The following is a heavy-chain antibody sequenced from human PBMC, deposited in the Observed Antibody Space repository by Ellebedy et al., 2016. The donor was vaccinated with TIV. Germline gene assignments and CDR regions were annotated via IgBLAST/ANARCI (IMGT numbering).Heavy chain of an antibody. V-gene: IGHV3-7*03. Sequence: GESLKISCPASGFTVSDYWLTWVRQAPGKGLQWVANINNNGNVKLYEDSVKVRFSISRDFANTSLYLQMNSLRAENTAVYNCSRTGYGYQGMDVWGQGTTVTVSS. J-gene: IGHJ6*02. CDR1: GFTVSDYW. CDR2: INNNGNVK. CDR3: SRTGYGYQGMDV. D-gene: IGHD5-12*01.